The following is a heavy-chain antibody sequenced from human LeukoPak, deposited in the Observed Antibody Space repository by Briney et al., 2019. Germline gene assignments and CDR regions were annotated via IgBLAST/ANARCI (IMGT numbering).Heavy chain of an antibody. D-gene: IGHD2-2*01. CDR2: IRYDGSNK. CDR1: GFTFSTYS. CDR3: AKRYCSSTSCYSGYMDV. V-gene: IGHV3-30*02. J-gene: IGHJ6*03. Sequence: GGSLRLSCAASGFTFSTYSMNWVRQAPGKGLEWVAFIRYDGSNKYYADSVKGRFTISRDNSKNTLYLQMNSLRAEDTAVYYCAKRYCSSTSCYSGYMDVWGKGTTVTISS.